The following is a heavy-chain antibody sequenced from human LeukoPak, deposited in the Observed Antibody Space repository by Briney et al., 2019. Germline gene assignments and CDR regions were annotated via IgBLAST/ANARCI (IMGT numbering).Heavy chain of an antibody. CDR3: AIEGRAYCGGDCSEYFQH. CDR1: GFIFSSYV. V-gene: IGHV3-15*01. D-gene: IGHD2-21*02. CDR2: IKSKFDGGTT. Sequence: PGGSLRLSCAASGFIFSSYVMSWVRQAPGKGLEWVGRIKSKFDGGTTHYAAPVKGRSTISRDDSRNTLYLQMDSLKIEDTAIYYCAIEGRAYCGGDCSEYFQHWGQGTLVTVSS. J-gene: IGHJ1*01.